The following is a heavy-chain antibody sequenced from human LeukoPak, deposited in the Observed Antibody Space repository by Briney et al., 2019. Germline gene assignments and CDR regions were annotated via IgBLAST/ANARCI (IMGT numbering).Heavy chain of an antibody. J-gene: IGHJ4*02. CDR3: ARARPLDSGWYRGWYFDY. V-gene: IGHV1-18*01. CDR1: GYTFTSYG. CDR2: ISAYNGNT. D-gene: IGHD6-19*01. Sequence: GASVKVSCKASGYTFTSYGISWVRQAPGQGLEWIGWISAYNGNTNYAQKLQGRVTMTTDTSTSTAYMELRSLRSDDTAVYYCARARPLDSGWYRGWYFDYWGQGTLVTVSS.